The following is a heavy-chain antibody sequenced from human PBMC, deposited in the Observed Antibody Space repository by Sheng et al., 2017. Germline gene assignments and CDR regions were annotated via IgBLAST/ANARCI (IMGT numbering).Heavy chain of an antibody. J-gene: IGHJ6*02. CDR1: GGSISSYY. Sequence: QVQLQESGPGLVKPSETLSLTCTVSGGSISSYYWSWIRQPAGKGLEWIGRIYTSGSTNYNPSLKSRVTMSVDTSKNQFSLKLSSVTAADTAVYYCARGLGYYDFWSGYADYYYYGMDVVGPRDHGHRLL. V-gene: IGHV4-4*07. CDR3: ARGLGYYDFWSGYADYYYYGMDV. D-gene: IGHD3-3*01. CDR2: IYTSGST.